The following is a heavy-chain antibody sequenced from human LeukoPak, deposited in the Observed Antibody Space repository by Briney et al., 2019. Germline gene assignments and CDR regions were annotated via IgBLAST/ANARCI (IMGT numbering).Heavy chain of an antibody. J-gene: IGHJ4*02. V-gene: IGHV3-33*06. Sequence: TGGSLRLSCAASGFTFSGYGMHWVRQAPGKGLEWVAVIWYDGSNKYYADSVKGRFTISRDNSKNTLYLQMNSLRAEDTAVYYCAKNTRRYYYGSGVDYFDYWGQGTLVTVSS. CDR2: IWYDGSNK. CDR1: GFTFSGYG. CDR3: AKNTRRYYYGSGVDYFDY. D-gene: IGHD3-10*01.